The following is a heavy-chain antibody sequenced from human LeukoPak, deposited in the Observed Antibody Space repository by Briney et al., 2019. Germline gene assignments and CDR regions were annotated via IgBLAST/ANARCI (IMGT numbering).Heavy chain of an antibody. CDR2: IYYSGST. D-gene: IGHD2-15*01. Sequence: SETLSLTCTVSGGSISSSSYYWGWIRQPPGKGLEWIGSIYYSGSTYYNPSLKSRVTISVDTSKNQFSLKLSSVTAADTAVYYCARDPFPYCSGGSCYSGWFDPWGQGTLVTVSS. CDR1: GGSISSSSYY. J-gene: IGHJ5*02. V-gene: IGHV4-39*02. CDR3: ARDPFPYCSGGSCYSGWFDP.